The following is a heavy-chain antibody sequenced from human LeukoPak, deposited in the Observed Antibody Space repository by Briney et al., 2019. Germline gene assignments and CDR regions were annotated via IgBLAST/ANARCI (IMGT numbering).Heavy chain of an antibody. CDR2: IYPSDSDT. V-gene: IGHV5-51*01. CDR1: GYSFTGYW. J-gene: IGHJ6*03. D-gene: IGHD3-22*01. CDR3: ARLAYNFDSSGYYRLGYYYMDV. Sequence: GESLQISCKGSGYSFTGYWIAWVRQLPGRGLERMGVIYPSDSDTRYSPSFQGQVTISADRSINTAYLQWSSLKASDTAMYHCARLAYNFDSSGYYRLGYYYMDVWGKGTTVIVSS.